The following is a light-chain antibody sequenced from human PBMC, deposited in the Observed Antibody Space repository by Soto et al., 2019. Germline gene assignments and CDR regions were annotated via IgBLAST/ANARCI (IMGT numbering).Light chain of an antibody. CDR2: DVS. CDR1: SSDVGGYNY. CDR3: SSYTSSSTS. Sequence: QSALTQPASVSGSPGQSITIFCTGTSSDVGGYNYVSWYQQHPGKAPKLMIYDVSNRPSGVSNRFSGSKSGNTASLTISGLQAEDEADYYCSSYTSSSTSFGTGTKLTVL. J-gene: IGLJ1*01. V-gene: IGLV2-14*01.